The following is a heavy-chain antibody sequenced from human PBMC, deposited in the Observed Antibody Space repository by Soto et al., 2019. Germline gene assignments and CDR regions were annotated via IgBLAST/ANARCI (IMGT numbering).Heavy chain of an antibody. CDR3: ARRYVGYYYGMDV. J-gene: IGHJ6*02. CDR1: GVTFSSYA. CDR2: IIPIFGTA. Sequence: SVKVSCKASGVTFSSYAISWVRQAPGQGLEWMGGIIPIFGTANYAQKIHGRVTITADKSTSTAYKEDSSLISNDSPMYYYARRYVGYYYGMDVGAQGTAVSVSS. D-gene: IGHD3-16*01. V-gene: IGHV1-69*06.